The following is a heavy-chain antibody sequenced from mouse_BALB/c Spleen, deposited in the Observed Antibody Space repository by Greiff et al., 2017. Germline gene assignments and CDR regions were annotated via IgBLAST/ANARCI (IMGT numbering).Heavy chain of an antibody. CDR2: ISSGGSYT. CDR3: TRDKGRNYEGAMDY. CDR1: GFAFSSYD. Sequence: EVMLVESGGGLVKPGGSLKLSCAASGFAFSSYDMSWVRQTLEKRLEWVATISSGGSYTYYPDSVKGRFTISRDNAKNTLYLQMSSLKSEDTAMYYCTRDKGRNYEGAMDYWGQGTSVTVSS. V-gene: IGHV5-6-4*01. D-gene: IGHD2-1*01. J-gene: IGHJ4*01.